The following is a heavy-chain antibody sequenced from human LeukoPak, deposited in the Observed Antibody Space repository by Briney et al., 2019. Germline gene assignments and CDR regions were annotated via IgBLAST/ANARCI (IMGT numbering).Heavy chain of an antibody. CDR2: ISAYNGNT. CDR3: ARGGRQQLWVY. Sequence: GASVKVSCKASGYTFTGYYMHWVRQAPGQGLEWMGWISAYNGNTNYAQKLQGRVTMTTDTSTSTAYMELRSLRSDDTAVYYCARGGRQQLWVYWGQGTLVTVSS. D-gene: IGHD6-13*01. CDR1: GYTFTGYY. V-gene: IGHV1-18*04. J-gene: IGHJ4*02.